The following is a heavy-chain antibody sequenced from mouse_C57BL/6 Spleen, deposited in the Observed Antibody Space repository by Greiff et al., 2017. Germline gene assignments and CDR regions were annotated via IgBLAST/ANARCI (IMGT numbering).Heavy chain of an antibody. CDR3: ARRFYDYAPMDY. CDR1: GYTFTSYW. J-gene: IGHJ4*01. Sequence: QVQLQQPGAELVMPGASVKLSCKASGYTFTSYWMPWVKQRPGQGLEWIGEIDPSDSYTNYNQKFKGKSTLTVDKSSSTAYMQLSSLTSEDSAVYYCARRFYDYAPMDYWGQGTSVTVAS. D-gene: IGHD2-4*01. V-gene: IGHV1-69*01. CDR2: IDPSDSYT.